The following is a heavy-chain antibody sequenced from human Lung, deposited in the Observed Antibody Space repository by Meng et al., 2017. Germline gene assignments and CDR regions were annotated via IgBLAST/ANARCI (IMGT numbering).Heavy chain of an antibody. CDR3: ASPRYYYDSSGYLGGDY. CDR1: GFTFSSYA. Sequence: GESLKISCAASGFTFSSYAKHWVRQAPGKGLEWVAVISYDGSNKYYADSVKGRFTISRDNSKNTLYLQMNSLRAEDTAVYYCASPRYYYDSSGYLGGDYWGQGTRVTVSS. J-gene: IGHJ4*02. D-gene: IGHD3-22*01. CDR2: ISYDGSNK. V-gene: IGHV3-30*01.